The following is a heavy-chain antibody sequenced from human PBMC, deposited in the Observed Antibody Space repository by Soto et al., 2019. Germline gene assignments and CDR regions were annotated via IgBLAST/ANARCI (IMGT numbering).Heavy chain of an antibody. D-gene: IGHD2-2*01. Sequence: ASVKVSCKASGYTFTSYGISWVRQAPGQGLEWMGWINAYNGNTNYAQKLQGRVTMTTDTSTSTAYMELRSLRSEDTAVYYCARVPYCSSSGCYSWFDPWGQGTLVTVSS. CDR1: GYTFTSYG. J-gene: IGHJ5*02. CDR2: INAYNGNT. CDR3: ARVPYCSSSGCYSWFDP. V-gene: IGHV1-18*01.